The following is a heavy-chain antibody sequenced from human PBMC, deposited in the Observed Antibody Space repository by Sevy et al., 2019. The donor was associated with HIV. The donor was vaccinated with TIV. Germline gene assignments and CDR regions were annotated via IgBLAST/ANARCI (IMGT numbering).Heavy chain of an antibody. CDR1: GFTFSGYE. Sequence: GGSLRLSCAASGFTFSGYEMNWVRQAPGKGLEWVSCISSGCGNIYYSDSVKGRFTISRDNAKNSLYLQMNSLGAEDTAVYYCASALDYWGQGILVTVSS. CDR3: ASALDY. J-gene: IGHJ4*02. V-gene: IGHV3-48*03. CDR2: ISSGCGNI.